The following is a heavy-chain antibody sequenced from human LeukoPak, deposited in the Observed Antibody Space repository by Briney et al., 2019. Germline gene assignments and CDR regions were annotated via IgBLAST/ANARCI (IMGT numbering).Heavy chain of an antibody. J-gene: IGHJ4*02. CDR2: INQDGSEN. V-gene: IGHV3-7*01. CDR3: ARFLVEYGQRDY. CDR1: GFTFSSYW. Sequence: GASLRLSCSASGFTFSSYWMTWVRKAPGKGLKWVANINQDGSENAYVDSVKGRLPMSRYKAKTSLYRQINSLRAEDTAVYYCARFLVEYGQRDYWGQGTLVIVSS. D-gene: IGHD1-26*01.